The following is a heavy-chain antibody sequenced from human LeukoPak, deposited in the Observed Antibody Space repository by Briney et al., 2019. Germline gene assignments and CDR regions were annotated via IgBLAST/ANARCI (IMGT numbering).Heavy chain of an antibody. CDR1: RFSLTTSGMC. J-gene: IGHJ4*02. CDR2: IDWDDDK. V-gene: IGHV2-70*17. CDR3: ARGRFYFDY. D-gene: IGHD3-16*01. Sequence: SGPALVKPTQTLTLTCTSSRFSLTTSGMCGSWIRHPPRKALEWLARIDWDDDKFYSTSLKTRLTISKDTSKNQVVLTMTNMDPVDAATYYCARGRFYFDYWGQGTLVTVSS.